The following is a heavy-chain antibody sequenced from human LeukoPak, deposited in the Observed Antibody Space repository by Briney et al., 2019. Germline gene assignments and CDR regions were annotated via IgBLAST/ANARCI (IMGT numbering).Heavy chain of an antibody. CDR2: IYNHGRT. CDR3: ARHRFGGSGYFDY. J-gene: IGHJ4*02. CDR1: GASLTY. Sequence: SETLSLTCTVSGASLTYWTWIRQPPGQGLEWIGVIYNHGRTEYNPSLKSRVTISVDTSKNQFSLKVSSVTAADTAVYYCARHRFGGSGYFDYWGQGTLVTVSS. D-gene: IGHD3-16*01. V-gene: IGHV4-59*08.